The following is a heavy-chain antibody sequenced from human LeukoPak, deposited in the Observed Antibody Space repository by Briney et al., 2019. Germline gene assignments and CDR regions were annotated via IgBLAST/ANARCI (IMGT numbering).Heavy chain of an antibody. CDR3: ARRPYYYYGMDV. J-gene: IGHJ6*02. CDR2: IYYSGST. CDR1: GGSISSYY. V-gene: IGHV4-59*08. Sequence: KSSETLSLTCTVSGGSISSYYWSWIRQPPGKGLEWIGYIYYSGSTNYNPSLKSRVTISVDTSKNQFSLKLSSVTAADTAVYCCARRPYYYYGMDVWGQGTTVTVSS.